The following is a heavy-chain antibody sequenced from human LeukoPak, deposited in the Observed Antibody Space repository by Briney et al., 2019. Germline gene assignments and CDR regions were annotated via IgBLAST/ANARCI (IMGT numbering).Heavy chain of an antibody. CDR1: GYTFTGYY. CDR2: INPNSGGT. D-gene: IGHD2-21*02. J-gene: IGHJ4*02. V-gene: IGHV1-2*02. CDR3: ARGKTMVYCGGDCYRFDN. Sequence: ASVKVSCKASGYTFTGYYMHWVRQAPGQGLEWMGWINPNSGGTNYAQKFQGRVTMARDTSISTAYMELSRLLSGDTAVYYCARGKTMVYCGGDCYRFDNWGQGTLVTVSS.